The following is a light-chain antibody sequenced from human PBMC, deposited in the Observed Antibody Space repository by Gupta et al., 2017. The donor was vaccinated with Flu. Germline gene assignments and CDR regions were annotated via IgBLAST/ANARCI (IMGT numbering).Light chain of an antibody. J-gene: IGLJ3*02. CDR3: SSYAGSNNWV. CDR2: EVS. Sequence: SVTISCTGTSSDVGCYNYVSWDQQHPGKAPKLMIYEVSKRPSGVPDRFSGSKSGNTASLTVSGLQAEDEADYYCSSYAGSNNWVFGGGTKLTVL. V-gene: IGLV2-8*01. CDR1: SSDVGCYNY.